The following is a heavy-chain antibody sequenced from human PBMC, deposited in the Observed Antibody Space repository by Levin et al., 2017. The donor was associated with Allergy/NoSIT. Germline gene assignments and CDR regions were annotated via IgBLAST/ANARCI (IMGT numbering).Heavy chain of an antibody. Sequence: ASVKVSCKASGYTFTSYAMNWVRQAPGQGLEWMGWINTNTGNPTYAQGFTGRFVFSLDTSVSTAYLQISSLKAEDTAVYYCARGPPWTVAATNWAFDYWGQGTLVTVSS. CDR3: ARGPPWTVAATNWAFDY. CDR2: INTNTGNP. CDR1: GYTFTSYA. D-gene: IGHD2-15*01. J-gene: IGHJ4*02. V-gene: IGHV7-4-1*02.